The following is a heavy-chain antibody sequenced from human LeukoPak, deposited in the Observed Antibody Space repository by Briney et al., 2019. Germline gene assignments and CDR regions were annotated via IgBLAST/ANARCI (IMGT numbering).Heavy chain of an antibody. J-gene: IGHJ6*03. V-gene: IGHV3-74*01. CDR1: GFTFSSFW. Sequence: GGSLRLSCAASGFTFSSFWMHWVRQAPGKGLVWVSRIDTDGSSTVYAGSVKGRFTSSRDNAKNTLYLQMNSLRAEDTAVYYCARSEYSSTWYGDHYYYYMDVWGKGTTVTVSS. CDR3: ARSEYSSTWYGDHYYYYMDV. D-gene: IGHD6-13*01. CDR2: IDTDGSST.